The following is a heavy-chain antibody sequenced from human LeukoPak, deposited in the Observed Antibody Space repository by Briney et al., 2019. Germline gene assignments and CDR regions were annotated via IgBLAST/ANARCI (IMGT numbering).Heavy chain of an antibody. Sequence: PGGSLRLSCAASGFTFSNYAMNWVRQAPGKGLEWVSVITGSSENTYYADSVKGRFSISRDNSKNTLYVQMNSLRAEDTAVYYCARGINDFWSGYYYGMDVWGQGTTVTVSS. J-gene: IGHJ6*02. D-gene: IGHD3-3*01. CDR1: GFTFSNYA. CDR3: ARGINDFWSGYYYGMDV. V-gene: IGHV3-23*01. CDR2: ITGSSENT.